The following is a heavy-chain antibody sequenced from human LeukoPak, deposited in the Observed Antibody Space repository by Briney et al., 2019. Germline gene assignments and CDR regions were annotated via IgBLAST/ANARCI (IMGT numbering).Heavy chain of an antibody. CDR3: ARDNQLLDAFDI. V-gene: IGHV3-7*01. CDR2: IKRDGSEK. D-gene: IGHD2-2*01. J-gene: IGHJ3*02. CDR1: GFTFSDYW. Sequence: GGSLRLSCAASGFTFSDYWMTWVRQAPGKGLEWVANIKRDGSEKYYVDSVKGRLTISRDNAKNSLYLQMNSLRAEDTAVYYCARDNQLLDAFDIWGQGTMVTVSS.